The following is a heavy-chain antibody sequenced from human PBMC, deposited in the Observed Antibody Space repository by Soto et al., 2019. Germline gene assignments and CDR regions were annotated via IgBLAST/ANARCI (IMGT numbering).Heavy chain of an antibody. J-gene: IGHJ5*02. Sequence: QVQLVQSGAEVKKPGASVKVSCKASGYTFTSYDINWVRQATGQGLEWLGWMNPNSGNTGYAQKFQGRVTMTRNTSISTAYMELSSLRSEDTAVYSCARFRPYSSGGRVDPWGQGTLVTVSS. CDR2: MNPNSGNT. D-gene: IGHD6-19*01. CDR3: ARFRPYSSGGRVDP. CDR1: GYTFTSYD. V-gene: IGHV1-8*01.